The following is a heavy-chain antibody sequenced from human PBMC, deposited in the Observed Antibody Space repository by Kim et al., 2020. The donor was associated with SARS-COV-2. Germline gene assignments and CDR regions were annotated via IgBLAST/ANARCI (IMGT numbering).Heavy chain of an antibody. CDR1: GFTFSSYA. V-gene: IGHV3-23*01. J-gene: IGHJ6*02. CDR2: IRGIGGST. D-gene: IGHD3-3*01. Sequence: GGSLRLSCAASGFTFSSYAMTWVRQAPGKGLEWVSTIRGIGGSTYYADSVKGRFTISRDNSKNTLNLQMNSLRAEDTAVYYCAKARRIYYDFWSGSPLGLDVWGQGTTVPVSS. CDR3: AKARRIYYDFWSGSPLGLDV.